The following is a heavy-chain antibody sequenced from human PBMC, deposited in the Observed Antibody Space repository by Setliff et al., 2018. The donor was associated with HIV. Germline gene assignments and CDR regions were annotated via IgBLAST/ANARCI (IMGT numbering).Heavy chain of an antibody. CDR2: IYSSGGT. CDR3: ARQRDRFGELEY. J-gene: IGHJ4*02. Sequence: SETLSLTCTVSGGSISSYYWSWIRQPPGKGLEWIGYIYSSGGTNYNPSLKSRVSISVDTSKSQLSLQLRSVTAADTAVYYCARQRDRFGELEYWGQGTPVTVSS. D-gene: IGHD3-10*01. CDR1: GGSISSYY. V-gene: IGHV4-4*09.